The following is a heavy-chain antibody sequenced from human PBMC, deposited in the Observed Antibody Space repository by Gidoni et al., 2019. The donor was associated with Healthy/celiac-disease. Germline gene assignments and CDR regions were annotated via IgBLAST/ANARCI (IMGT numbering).Heavy chain of an antibody. CDR2: IYYSGST. CDR3: ARYGSGSYPEDAFDI. J-gene: IGHJ3*02. V-gene: IGHV4-39*01. D-gene: IGHD3-10*01. CDR1: GGSISSRSYY. Sequence: QLQLQESGPGLVKPSETLSLTCTVSGGSISSRSYYWVWIRQPPGKGLEWIGSIYYSGSTYYNPPLKSRVTISVDTSKNQFSLKLSSVTAADTAVYYCARYGSGSYPEDAFDIWGQGTMVTVSS.